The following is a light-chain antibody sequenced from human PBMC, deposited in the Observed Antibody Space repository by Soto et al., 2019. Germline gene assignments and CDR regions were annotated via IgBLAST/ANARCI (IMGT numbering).Light chain of an antibody. Sequence: DIVMTHSPLSLSVTPGEPASISCSSSHSLLHSNGYNYLDWYLQKPGQSPQVLIFVGSNRASGVPDRFSGSGSGTDFTLKISRVEAEDVGVYYCMQALQTPTFGQGTKVDIK. CDR3: MQALQTPT. CDR2: VGS. J-gene: IGKJ1*01. CDR1: HSLLHSNGYNY. V-gene: IGKV2-28*01.